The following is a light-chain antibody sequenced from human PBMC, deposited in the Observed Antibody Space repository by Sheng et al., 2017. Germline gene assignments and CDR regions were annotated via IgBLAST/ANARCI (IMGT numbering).Light chain of an antibody. Sequence: EIVLTQSPATLSLSPGERATLSCGASQSVSRNYLAWFQQEPGLAPRLIIYDTTSRATGIPDRFSGSGSGTDFTLTISRLEPEDFAVYYCHQYGNSPWTFGQGT. CDR1: QSVSRNY. CDR3: HQYGNSPWT. CDR2: DTT. J-gene: IGKJ2*01. V-gene: IGKV3D-20*01.